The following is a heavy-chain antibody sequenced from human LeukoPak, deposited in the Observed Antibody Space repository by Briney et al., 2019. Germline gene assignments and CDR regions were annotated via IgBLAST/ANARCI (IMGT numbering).Heavy chain of an antibody. CDR2: ISAYNGNT. V-gene: IGHV1-18*01. Sequence: ASVKVSCKASGYTFTSYGISWVRQAPGQGLEWMGWISAYNGNTNYAQKLQGRVTMTTDTSTSTAYMELRSLRSDDTAVYYCARQGAKEDYVWGSYPRGAFDIWGQGTMVTVSS. J-gene: IGHJ3*02. CDR1: GYTFTSYG. CDR3: ARQGAKEDYVWGSYPRGAFDI. D-gene: IGHD3-16*02.